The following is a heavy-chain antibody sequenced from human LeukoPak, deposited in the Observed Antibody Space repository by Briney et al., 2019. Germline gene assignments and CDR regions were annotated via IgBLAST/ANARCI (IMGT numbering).Heavy chain of an antibody. Sequence: PGGSLRLSCVVSGFTFSSYEMNWVRQAPGKGLEWVSYISSSGTTIYYADSVKGRFTISRDNAKNSLFLQMSSLTAEDTAVYYCAIMRPELDYWGQGTLVTVSS. CDR2: ISSSGTTI. J-gene: IGHJ4*02. CDR3: AIMRPELDY. D-gene: IGHD2-8*01. V-gene: IGHV3-48*03. CDR1: GFTFSSYE.